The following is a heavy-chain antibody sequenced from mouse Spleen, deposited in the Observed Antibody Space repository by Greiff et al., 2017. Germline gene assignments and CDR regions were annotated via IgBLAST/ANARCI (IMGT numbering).Heavy chain of an antibody. CDR2: IDPSDSET. J-gene: IGHJ3*01. CDR1: GYTFTSYW. Sequence: QVQLQQPGAELVRPGSSVKLSCKASGYTFTSYWMHWVKQRPIQGLEWIGNIDPSDSETHYNQKFKDKATLTVDKSSSTAYMQLSSLTSEDSAVYYCARNRYDYDAFAYWGQGTLVTVSA. V-gene: IGHV1-52*01. D-gene: IGHD2-4*01. CDR3: ARNRYDYDAFAY.